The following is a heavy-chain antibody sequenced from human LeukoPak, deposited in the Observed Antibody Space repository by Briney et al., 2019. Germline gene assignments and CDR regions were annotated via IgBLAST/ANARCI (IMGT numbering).Heavy chain of an antibody. V-gene: IGHV3-74*01. CDR3: VRDWDHFDFDS. CDR2: IKGDGSHT. J-gene: IGHJ5*01. CDR1: GFTFRDYW. D-gene: IGHD1-26*01. Sequence: GGSLRLSCAASGFTFRDYWMHWIRQAPGKGLGWVSRIKGDGSHTIYADSVKGRFTISGDNAKNRLYLQMKSLRVEDTALYYCVRDWDHFDFDSWGQGTLVTVSS.